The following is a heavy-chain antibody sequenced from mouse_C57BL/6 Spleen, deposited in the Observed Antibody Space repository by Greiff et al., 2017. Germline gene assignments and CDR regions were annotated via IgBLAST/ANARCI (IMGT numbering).Heavy chain of an antibody. CDR3: AREGGCDGKVYFDY. V-gene: IGHV1-55*01. J-gene: IGHJ2*01. CDR1: GYTFTSYC. CDR2: IYPGSGST. Sequence: QVQLQQPGAELVKPGASVKMSCKASGYTFTSYCITWVKQRPGQGLEWIGDIYPGSGSTHYNEKFKSKATLTADTSSSTAYMQLSSLTSEDSAVEYCAREGGCDGKVYFDYWGKGTTLTVSS.